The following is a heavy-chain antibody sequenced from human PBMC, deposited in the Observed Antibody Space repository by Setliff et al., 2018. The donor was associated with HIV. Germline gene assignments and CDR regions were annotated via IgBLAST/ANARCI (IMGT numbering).Heavy chain of an antibody. D-gene: IGHD2-15*01. V-gene: IGHV1-46*01. CDR1: GYSXXNHY. CDR3: ARVRYCSGGSCYGGEYWFDP. CDR2: INPTGGST. J-gene: IGHJ5*02. Sequence: SGYSXXNHYMHWVRQAPGQGLEWMGVINPTGGSTRNTQXFQGRVAMTRDTSPSTVYMELSSLRSEDTAVYYCARVRYCSGGSCYGGEYWFDPWGQGTLGTVSS.